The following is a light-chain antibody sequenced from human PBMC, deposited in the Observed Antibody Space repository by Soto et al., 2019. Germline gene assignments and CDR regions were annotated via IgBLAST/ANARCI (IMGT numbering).Light chain of an antibody. CDR3: QQYNGYST. V-gene: IGKV1-5*01. Sequence: DIQMTQSPSTLSASVGDRVTITCRASQSISGWLAWYQQKPGKAPQLLIYDAARLQSGVPSRFSGSGAGTDFTLTISSLQPDDFATYYCQQYNGYSTFGQGTKVEIK. CDR1: QSISGW. J-gene: IGKJ1*01. CDR2: DAA.